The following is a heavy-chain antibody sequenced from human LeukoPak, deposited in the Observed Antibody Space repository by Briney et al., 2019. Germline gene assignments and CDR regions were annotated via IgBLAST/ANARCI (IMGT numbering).Heavy chain of an antibody. CDR1: GFTFSNYA. CDR3: AKNGRDDHDRYFFDI. V-gene: IGHV3-23*01. Sequence: GGSLRLSCAASGFTFSNYALSWVRQAPGMGLEWVSAIGGSGVGTNYADSVKGRFTISRDNSKNTLYLQMNSLRAEDTAVYYCAKNGRDDHDRYFFDIWGQGTLVTVSS. J-gene: IGHJ4*02. D-gene: IGHD3-9*01. CDR2: IGGSGVGT.